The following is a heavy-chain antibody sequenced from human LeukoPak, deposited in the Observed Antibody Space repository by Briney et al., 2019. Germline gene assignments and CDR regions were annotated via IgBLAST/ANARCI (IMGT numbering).Heavy chain of an antibody. D-gene: IGHD3-22*01. V-gene: IGHV3-30*03. CDR2: ISYDGSNK. CDR3: ARGLRGDYYDSSGYSDY. J-gene: IGHJ4*02. CDR1: GFTFSSYS. Sequence: GGSLRLSCAASGFTFSSYSMNWVRQAPGKGLEWVAVISYDGSNKYYADSVKGRFTISRDNSKNTLYLQMNSLRAEDTAVYYCARGLRGDYYDSSGYSDYWGQGTLVTVSS.